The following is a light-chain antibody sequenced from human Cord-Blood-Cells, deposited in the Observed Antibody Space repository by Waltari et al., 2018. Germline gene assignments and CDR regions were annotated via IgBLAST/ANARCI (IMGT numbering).Light chain of an antibody. CDR2: EVS. CDR3: SSYAGSNNVV. Sequence: QSALTQPPSASGSPGQSVTISCTGTTSDVGGYNYVSWYQQHPGKAPKHMIYEVSKRPSGVPDRFSCSKSGNTASLTVSGLQAEDEADYYCSSYAGSNNVVFGGGTKRTVL. J-gene: IGLJ2*01. V-gene: IGLV2-8*01. CDR1: TSDVGGYNY.